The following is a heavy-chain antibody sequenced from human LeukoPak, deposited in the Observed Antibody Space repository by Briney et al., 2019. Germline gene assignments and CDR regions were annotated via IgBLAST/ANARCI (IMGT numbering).Heavy chain of an antibody. J-gene: IGHJ4*02. D-gene: IGHD2-15*01. CDR3: ARDPRTPSSGGSWYFDY. CDR1: GYTFTSYY. Sequence: ASVKVSCKASGYTFTSYYMHWVRQAPGQGLEWMGIINPSGGSTSYAQKFQGRVTMTRDMSTSTVYMELSSLRSEDTAVYYCARDPRTPSSGGSWYFDYWGQGTLDTVSS. V-gene: IGHV1-46*01. CDR2: INPSGGST.